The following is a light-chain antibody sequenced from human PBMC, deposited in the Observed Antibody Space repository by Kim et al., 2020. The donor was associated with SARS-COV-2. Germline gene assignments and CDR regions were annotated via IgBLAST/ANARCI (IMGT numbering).Light chain of an antibody. CDR3: CSYAGSSSYV. CDR2: DVT. V-gene: IGLV2-11*01. Sequence: GQSATISCPGTNSHVRGYHFVSLFQRYPGKAPKLIISDVTERPSGVPDRFSGSKSGNTASLTISGLQAEDEADYYCCSYAGSSSYVFGTGTKVTVL. CDR1: NSHVRGYHF. J-gene: IGLJ1*01.